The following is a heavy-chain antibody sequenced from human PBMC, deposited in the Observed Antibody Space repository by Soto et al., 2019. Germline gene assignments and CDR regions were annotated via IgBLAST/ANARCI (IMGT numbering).Heavy chain of an antibody. Sequence: GGSLRLSCAASGFTFSSYWMSWVRQAPGKGLEWVANIKQDGSEKYYVDSVKGRFTISRDNAKNSLYLQMNSLRAEDTAVYYCATRQQQHLKGYDAFDIWGQGTMVTVSS. V-gene: IGHV3-7*05. CDR2: IKQDGSEK. J-gene: IGHJ3*02. D-gene: IGHD6-13*01. CDR3: ATRQQQHLKGYDAFDI. CDR1: GFTFSSYW.